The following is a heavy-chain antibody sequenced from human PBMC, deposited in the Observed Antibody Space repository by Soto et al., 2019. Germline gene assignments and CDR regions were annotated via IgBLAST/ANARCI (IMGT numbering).Heavy chain of an antibody. D-gene: IGHD3-10*01. J-gene: IGHJ6*03. CDR1: GFTFSSYA. V-gene: IGHV3-23*01. CDR2: ISGSGGST. Sequence: GGSLRLSCAASGFTFSSYAMSWVRQAPGKGLEWVSSISGSGGSTYYADSVKGRFTISRENSKNTLYLQMNSLRAEDTAVYYCAKGTRKDPRGYYYYYMDVWGKGTTVTVSS. CDR3: AKGTRKDPRGYYYYYMDV.